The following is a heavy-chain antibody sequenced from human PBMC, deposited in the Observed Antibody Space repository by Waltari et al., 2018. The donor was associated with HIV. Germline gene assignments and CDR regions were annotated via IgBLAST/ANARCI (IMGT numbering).Heavy chain of an antibody. CDR2: INSDGSSR. CDR1: GFSVRNHW. D-gene: IGHD3-3*02. CDR3: ARASHYIEFSTFDGDYYFDF. J-gene: IGHJ4*02. Sequence: VQLVESGGGSIKTGGSLRLSCAASGFSVRNHWRDWVRTGPGKGLVWVARINSDGSSRNYADAVKGRFVISRDNARNTVYLQLNNLKVEDTAVYFCARASHYIEFSTFDGDYYFDFWGRGTRVAVSS. V-gene: IGHV3-74*01.